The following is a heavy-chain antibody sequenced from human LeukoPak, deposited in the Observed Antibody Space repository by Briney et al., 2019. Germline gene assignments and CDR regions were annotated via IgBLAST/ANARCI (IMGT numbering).Heavy chain of an antibody. D-gene: IGHD4-17*01. Sequence: SQTLSLTCTVSGGSISSGSYYWRWIRQPAGKGLEWIGRIYTSGSTNYNPSLKSRVTISVDTSKNQFSLKLSSVTAADTAVYYCARALPTGAYVPGDRGRFDYWGQGTLVTVSS. CDR1: GGSISSGSYY. V-gene: IGHV4-61*02. CDR3: ARALPTGAYVPGDRGRFDY. CDR2: IYTSGST. J-gene: IGHJ4*02.